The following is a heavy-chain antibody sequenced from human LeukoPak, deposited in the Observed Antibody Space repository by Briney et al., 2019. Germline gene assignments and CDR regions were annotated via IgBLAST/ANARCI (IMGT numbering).Heavy chain of an antibody. D-gene: IGHD6-13*01. CDR3: ARDSGQQLVLDDY. V-gene: IGHV1-46*01. Sequence: ASVKVSCKAYGYTFTSYYMHWVRQAPGQGLEWMGIINPSGGSTSYAQKFQGRVTMTRDTSTSTAYMELSSLRSEDTAVYYCARDSGQQLVLDDYWGQGTLVTVSS. J-gene: IGHJ4*02. CDR1: GYTFTSYY. CDR2: INPSGGST.